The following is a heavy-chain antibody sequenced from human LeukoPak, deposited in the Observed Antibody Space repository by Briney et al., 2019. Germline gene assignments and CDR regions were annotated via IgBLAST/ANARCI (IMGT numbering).Heavy chain of an antibody. J-gene: IGHJ4*02. CDR1: GGSISSYY. V-gene: IGHV4-59*01. CDR3: ARGRNSKGHTDY. Sequence: SETLSLTCTVPGGSISSYYWSWIRQPPGKGLEWIGYIYYSGSTNYNPSLKSRVTISVDTSKNQFSLKLSSVTAADTAVYYCARGRNSKGHTDYWGQGTLVTVSS. CDR2: IYYSGST.